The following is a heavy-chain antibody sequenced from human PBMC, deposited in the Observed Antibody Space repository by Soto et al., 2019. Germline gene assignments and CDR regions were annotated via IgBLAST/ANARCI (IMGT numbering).Heavy chain of an antibody. Sequence: GGTLRLSCEASGFSFSDYYQTWIRQAPGKGLEHVPHIVTSTAYTNSAESVKGRFTISRDNAQNCLYLQMNHHRAEETAGYYCARLRAGSWYMGGYVDCWGRGPMVVVSS. CDR2: IVTSTAYT. CDR1: GFSFSDYY. J-gene: IGHJ4*03. D-gene: IGHD6-13*01. CDR3: ARLRAGSWYMGGYVDC. V-gene: IGHV3-11*03.